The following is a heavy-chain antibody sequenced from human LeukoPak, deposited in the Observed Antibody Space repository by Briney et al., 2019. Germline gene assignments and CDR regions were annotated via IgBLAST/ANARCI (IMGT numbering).Heavy chain of an antibody. V-gene: IGHV3-33*01. CDR1: GFTFSNYA. Sequence: GGSLRLSCAASGFTFSNYAMHWVRQAPGKGLEWVAVIWYEGSNKYYADSVKGRFTISRDNTKNTLYLQMNSLRTEDTAVYYCARDRAAFGVVQVGYWGQGTLVTVSS. CDR2: IWYEGSNK. D-gene: IGHD3-3*01. J-gene: IGHJ4*02. CDR3: ARDRAAFGVVQVGY.